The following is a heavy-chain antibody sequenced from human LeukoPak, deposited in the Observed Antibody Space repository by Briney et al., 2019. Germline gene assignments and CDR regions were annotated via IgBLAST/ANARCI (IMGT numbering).Heavy chain of an antibody. Sequence: GGSLRLSCAASGFTFSSYAMSWVRQAPGKGLEWVSAISGSGGSTYDADSVKGRFTISRDNSKNTLYLQMNSLRTEDTAVYYCAREAYGDYAFDYWGQGTLVTASS. CDR3: AREAYGDYAFDY. V-gene: IGHV3-23*01. J-gene: IGHJ4*02. CDR2: ISGSGGST. CDR1: GFTFSSYA. D-gene: IGHD4-17*01.